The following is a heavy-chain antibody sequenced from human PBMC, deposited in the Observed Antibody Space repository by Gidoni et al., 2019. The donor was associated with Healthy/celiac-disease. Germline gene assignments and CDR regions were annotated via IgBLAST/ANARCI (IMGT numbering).Heavy chain of an antibody. D-gene: IGHD3-10*01. CDR3: ATGAGYYGSGSYFASP. CDR1: GYTLTELS. V-gene: IGHV1-24*01. CDR2: FDPEDGET. Sequence: QVQLVQSGAAVKKPGASVKVSCKVSGYTLTELSMHWVRQAPGKGLEWMGGFDPEDGETIYAQKFQGRVTMTEDTSTDTAYMELSSLRSEDTAVYYWATGAGYYGSGSYFASPWGQGTLVTVSS. J-gene: IGHJ5*02.